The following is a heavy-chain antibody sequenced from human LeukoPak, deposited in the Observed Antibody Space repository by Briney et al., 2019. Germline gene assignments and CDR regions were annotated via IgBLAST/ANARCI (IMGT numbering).Heavy chain of an antibody. CDR3: AREGDGALTYDY. V-gene: IGHV3-21*01. Sequence: GGSLRLSCAASGFTFSSYSMNWVRQAPGKGLEWVSSISSSSSYIYYADSVKGRFTISRDNAKNSLYLQMNSLRAEDTAVYCCAREGDGALTYDYWGQGTLVTVSS. CDR1: GFTFSSYS. CDR2: ISSSSSYI. J-gene: IGHJ4*02. D-gene: IGHD1-14*01.